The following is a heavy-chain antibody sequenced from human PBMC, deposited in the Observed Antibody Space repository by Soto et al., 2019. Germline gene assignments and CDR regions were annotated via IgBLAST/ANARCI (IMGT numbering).Heavy chain of an antibody. D-gene: IGHD3-22*01. Sequence: SGPTLVNPTPTLTLTCTFSGFSLSTSGVGVGWIRQPQGKALEWLALIYWNDDKRYSPSLKSRLTITKDTSKNQVVLTMTNMDPVDTAIYYCAHLYDSSGYYQPGDAIDIWGQGTMVTVSS. CDR3: AHLYDSSGYYQPGDAIDI. V-gene: IGHV2-5*01. J-gene: IGHJ3*02. CDR2: IYWNDDK. CDR1: GFSLSTSGVG.